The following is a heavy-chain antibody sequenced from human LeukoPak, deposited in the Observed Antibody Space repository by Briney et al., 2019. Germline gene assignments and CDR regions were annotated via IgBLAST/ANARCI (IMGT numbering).Heavy chain of an antibody. V-gene: IGHV4-34*01. CDR2: ISPVGNT. CDR3: VRKIGAGAFDP. Sequence: SETLSLSCAVYGGSFSGYYWSWVRQPPGKGLEWIGEISPVGNTNYQSSLKSRGTISVDTSKNQFSLEMTSMTGADSASYYCVRKIGAGAFDPWGQGTMVTVSS. J-gene: IGHJ3*01. D-gene: IGHD6-13*01. CDR1: GGSFSGYY.